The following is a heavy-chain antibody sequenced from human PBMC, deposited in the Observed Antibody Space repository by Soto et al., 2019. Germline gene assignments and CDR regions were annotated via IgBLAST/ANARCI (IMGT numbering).Heavy chain of an antibody. J-gene: IGHJ4*02. CDR1: GFTFDDYV. Sequence: EVQLVESGGGLVQPGRSLRLSCAASGFTFDDYVMHWVRQAPGKGLEWVSGISWNSGSIGYADSVKGRFTISRDNAKNYLYLQMNSLRAEDTALYYCAKDMTPRIYGSGRYIDYWGQGTLVTVSS. V-gene: IGHV3-9*01. D-gene: IGHD3-10*01. CDR2: ISWNSGSI. CDR3: AKDMTPRIYGSGRYIDY.